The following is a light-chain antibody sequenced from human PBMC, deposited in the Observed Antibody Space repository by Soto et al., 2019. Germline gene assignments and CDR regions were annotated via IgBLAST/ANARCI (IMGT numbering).Light chain of an antibody. V-gene: IGLV1-47*02. CDR2: SNN. Sequence: QSVLTQPPSASGTPGQRVTISCSGSSSNIGSNYVYWYQQLPGTAPKLLIYSNNQRPSGVPDRFSGSKSGTSASLAISGLGSEDEADYYCAAWDDSLSGLVFGGGTQLTVL. J-gene: IGLJ2*01. CDR3: AAWDDSLSGLV. CDR1: SSNIGSNY.